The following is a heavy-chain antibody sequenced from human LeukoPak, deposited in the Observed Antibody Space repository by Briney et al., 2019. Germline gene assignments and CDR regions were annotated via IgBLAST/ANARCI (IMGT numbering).Heavy chain of an antibody. Sequence: RGESLKISCKASGYSFTHYWIGWVRQMPGKGLEWMGIIYPGDSDTKYSPSFQGQVTISADKSISTAYLQWSGLKASDTAMYYCARRITIFGDGNWFDFWGQGTLVTVSS. V-gene: IGHV5-51*01. CDR3: ARRITIFGDGNWFDF. CDR2: IYPGDSDT. J-gene: IGHJ5*01. D-gene: IGHD3-3*01. CDR1: GYSFTHYW.